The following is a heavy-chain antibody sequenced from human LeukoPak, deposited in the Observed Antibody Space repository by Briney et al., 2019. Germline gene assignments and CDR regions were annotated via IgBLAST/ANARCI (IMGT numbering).Heavy chain of an antibody. V-gene: IGHV1-46*01. CDR3: ARVGLVATPRGYFDY. CDR2: INPSAGST. CDR1: GYTFTSYY. Sequence: GASVKVSCKASGYTFTSYYKHWVRQAPGQGLEWMGIINPSAGSTSCAEKFQGRVTMTRDTSTSTVYMELSSLRSEDTAVYYCARVGLVATPRGYFDYWGQGTLVTVSS. J-gene: IGHJ4*02. D-gene: IGHD5-12*01.